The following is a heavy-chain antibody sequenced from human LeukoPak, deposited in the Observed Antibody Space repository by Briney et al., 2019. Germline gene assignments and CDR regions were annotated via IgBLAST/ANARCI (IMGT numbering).Heavy chain of an antibody. CDR2: IYYSGST. V-gene: IGHV4-59*01. CDR1: GGSISSYY. Sequence: PSETLSLTCTVAGGSISSYYWSWIRQPPGEGLGWIGYIYYSGSTNYNPSLKSRVTISVDTSKNQFSLKLSSVTAADTAVYYCARVAGSGWHKYYFDYWGQGTLVTVSS. J-gene: IGHJ4*02. CDR3: ARVAGSGWHKYYFDY. D-gene: IGHD6-19*01.